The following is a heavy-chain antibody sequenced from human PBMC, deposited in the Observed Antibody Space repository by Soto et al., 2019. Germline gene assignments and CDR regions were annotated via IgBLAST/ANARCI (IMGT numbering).Heavy chain of an antibody. CDR2: IWYDGSNK. CDR3: AREDVAARRFHYGMDV. J-gene: IGHJ6*02. CDR1: GFTFSSYG. Sequence: PGGSLRLSCAASGFTFSSYGMHWVRQAPGKGLEWVAVIWYDGSNKYYADSVKGRFTISRDNSKNTLYLQMNSLRAEDTAVYYCAREDVAARRFHYGMDVWGQGTTVTVSS. V-gene: IGHV3-33*01. D-gene: IGHD6-6*01.